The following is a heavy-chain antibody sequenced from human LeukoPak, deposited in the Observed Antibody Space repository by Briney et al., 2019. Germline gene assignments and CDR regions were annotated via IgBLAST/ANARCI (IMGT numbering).Heavy chain of an antibody. CDR2: INHSGGT. CDR3: ARAPRWGRGYSGYNQGTTFDY. J-gene: IGHJ4*02. CDR1: GGSFSGYY. D-gene: IGHD5-12*01. V-gene: IGHV4-34*01. Sequence: SETLSLTCAVYGGSFSGYYWSWIRQPPGKGLEWIGEINHSGGTNYNPSLKSRVTISVDTSKNQFSLKLSSVTAADTAVYYCARAPRWGRGYSGYNQGTTFDYWGQGTLVTVSS.